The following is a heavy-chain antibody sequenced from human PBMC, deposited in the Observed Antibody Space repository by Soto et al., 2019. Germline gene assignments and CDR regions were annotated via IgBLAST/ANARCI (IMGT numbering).Heavy chain of an antibody. J-gene: IGHJ3*02. CDR2: ITYDGNSV. D-gene: IGHD2-15*01. CDR1: GFSFSYYG. V-gene: IGHV3-30*18. CDR3: ANDWRVSDSDGLDAFHI. Sequence: QVQLVESGGGVVQPGRSLRLSCAASGFSFSYYGMHWVRQAPGKGLEWVATITYDGNSVYYGDTVKGRFTISRDDFKNXXYLRMNGLRNEDTAVYYCANDWRVSDSDGLDAFHILGQGTMVTVSS.